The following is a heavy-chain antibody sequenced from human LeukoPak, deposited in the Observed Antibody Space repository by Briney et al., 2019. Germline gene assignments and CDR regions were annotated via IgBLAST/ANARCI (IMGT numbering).Heavy chain of an antibody. Sequence: SETLSLNCTVSGGSISSGTYHWGWVRQPPGKGLEWIGNIHYSGSTYYNPSLKSPVTISVDTSKNQFSLQLSSVTAADTAVYYCAGRVGASIWTGMHFWGQGTLVTGSS. CDR3: AGRVGASIWTGMHF. CDR2: IHYSGST. CDR1: GGSISSGTYH. D-gene: IGHD1-26*01. V-gene: IGHV4-39*01. J-gene: IGHJ4*02.